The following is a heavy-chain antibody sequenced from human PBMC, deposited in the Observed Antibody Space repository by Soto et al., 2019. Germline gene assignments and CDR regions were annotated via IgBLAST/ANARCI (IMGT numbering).Heavy chain of an antibody. CDR2: ISGSGGST. V-gene: IGHV3-23*01. Sequence: EVQLLESGGGLVQPGGSLRLSCAASGFTFSSYAMSWVRQAPGKGLEWVSAISGSGGSTYYADSVKGRFTISRDNSKNTLYLQMNSLRAEDTAVYYCAKDPEAIFGPGSYFDYWGQGTLVTVSS. J-gene: IGHJ4*02. CDR3: AKDPEAIFGPGSYFDY. CDR1: GFTFSSYA. D-gene: IGHD3-3*01.